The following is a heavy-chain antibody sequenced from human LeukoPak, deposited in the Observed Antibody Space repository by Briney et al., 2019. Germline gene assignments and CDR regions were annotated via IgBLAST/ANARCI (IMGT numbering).Heavy chain of an antibody. CDR2: ISSSSSTI. J-gene: IGHJ4*02. Sequence: GGSPRLSCAASGFTFSSYSMNWVRQAPGKGLEWVSYISSSSSTIYYADSVKGRFTISRDNAKNSLYLQMNSLRAEDTAVYYCRYQLSEGFDYWGQGTLVTVSS. CDR1: GFTFSSYS. D-gene: IGHD2-2*01. V-gene: IGHV3-48*01. CDR3: RYQLSEGFDY.